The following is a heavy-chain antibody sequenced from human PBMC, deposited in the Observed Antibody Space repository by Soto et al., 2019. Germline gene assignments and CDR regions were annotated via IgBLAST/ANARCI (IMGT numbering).Heavy chain of an antibody. Sequence: ASVKVSCKASGYTFTGYYMHWVRQAPGQGLEWMGWINPNSGGTNYAQKFQGWVTMTRDTSISTAYMELSRLRSDDTAVYYCARATTYSSSWYYYYGMDVWGQGTTV. CDR2: INPNSGGT. V-gene: IGHV1-2*04. J-gene: IGHJ6*02. CDR3: ARATTYSSSWYYYYGMDV. CDR1: GYTFTGYY. D-gene: IGHD6-13*01.